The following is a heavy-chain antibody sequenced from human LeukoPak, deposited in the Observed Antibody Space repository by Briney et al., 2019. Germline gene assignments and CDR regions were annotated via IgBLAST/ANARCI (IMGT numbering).Heavy chain of an antibody. CDR1: GGSISNGRYY. CDR2: IYTRGST. D-gene: IGHD3-10*01. Sequence: SETLSLTCTVSGGSISNGRYYWSWIRQPAGKGLEWIGRIYTRGSTNYNPSLKSRVTISVDTSKNQFSLKLTSVTAADTAVYYCAREGLNMVRGVIPKEAWGWFDPWGQGTLVTVSS. J-gene: IGHJ5*02. CDR3: AREGLNMVRGVIPKEAWGWFDP. V-gene: IGHV4-61*02.